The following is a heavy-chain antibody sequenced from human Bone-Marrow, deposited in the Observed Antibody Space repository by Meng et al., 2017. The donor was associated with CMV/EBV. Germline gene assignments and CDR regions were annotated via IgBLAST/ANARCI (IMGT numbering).Heavy chain of an antibody. CDR2: IGTAGDT. V-gene: IGHV3-13*01. CDR3: ARSLNTAADY. CDR1: GFTLSSYD. J-gene: IGHJ4*02. Sequence: GGSLRLSCAASGFTLSSYDIHWVRQGTGKGLEWVSAIGTAGDTYYAVSVKGRFTISRENAKNSLYLQMTSLRPDDSGVYYCARSLNTAADYWGQGTLVTVSS. D-gene: IGHD6-13*01.